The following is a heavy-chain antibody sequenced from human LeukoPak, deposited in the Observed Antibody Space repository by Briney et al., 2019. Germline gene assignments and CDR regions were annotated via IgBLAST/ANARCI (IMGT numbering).Heavy chain of an antibody. Sequence: ASVKVSCKASGYTFTGYYMHWVRQAPGQGLEWMGWINPNSGGTNYAQKFQGWVTMTRDTSISTAYMELRSLRSDDTAVYYCARDDCTNGVCYKGDYWGPGTLVTVSS. CDR1: GYTFTGYY. D-gene: IGHD2-8*01. V-gene: IGHV1-2*04. CDR2: INPNSGGT. J-gene: IGHJ4*02. CDR3: ARDDCTNGVCYKGDY.